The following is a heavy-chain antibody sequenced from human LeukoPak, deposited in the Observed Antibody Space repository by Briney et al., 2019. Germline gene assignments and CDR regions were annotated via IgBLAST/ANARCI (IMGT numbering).Heavy chain of an antibody. CDR2: INHSGNT. V-gene: IGHV4-34*01. Sequence: SETLSLTCAVYGGSFSGYYWTWIRQPPGKGLEWIGEINHSGNTNYNASLKSQVSISIDTSKNQFSLKLTSVTAADTAVYYCARQTGSGLFILPGGQGTLVTVSS. CDR1: GGSFSGYY. CDR3: ARQTGSGLFILP. J-gene: IGHJ4*02. D-gene: IGHD3/OR15-3a*01.